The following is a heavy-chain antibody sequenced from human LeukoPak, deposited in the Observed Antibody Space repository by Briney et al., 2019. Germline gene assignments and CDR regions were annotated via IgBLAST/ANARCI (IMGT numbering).Heavy chain of an antibody. CDR3: AGSRESVAGPGGAAFDI. D-gene: IGHD6-19*01. CDR2: ISYDGSNK. Sequence: PGGSLRLSCAASGFTFSSYGMHWVRQAPGKGLEWVAVISYDGSNKYYADSVKGRFTISRDNSKNTLYLQMNSLRAEDTAVYYCAGSRESVAGPGGAAFDIWGQGTMVTVSS. J-gene: IGHJ3*02. CDR1: GFTFSSYG. V-gene: IGHV3-30*03.